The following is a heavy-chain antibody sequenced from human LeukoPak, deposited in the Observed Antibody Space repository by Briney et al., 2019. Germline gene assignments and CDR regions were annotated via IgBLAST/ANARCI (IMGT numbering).Heavy chain of an antibody. CDR1: GGSFSGYY. CDR3: ASSTDDSSGYCFDY. V-gene: IGHV4-34*01. CDR2: INHSGST. D-gene: IGHD3-22*01. J-gene: IGHJ4*02. Sequence: SETLSLTCAVYGGSFSGYYWSWLRQPPGPGLEWVGEINHSGSTNYNPSLKSRVTISVDASKNQFSLKLSSVTAADTAVYYCASSTDDSSGYCFDYWGQGTLVTVSS.